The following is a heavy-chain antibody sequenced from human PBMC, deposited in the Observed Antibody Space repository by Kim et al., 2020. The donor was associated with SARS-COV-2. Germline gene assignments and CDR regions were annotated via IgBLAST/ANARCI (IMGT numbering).Heavy chain of an antibody. V-gene: IGHV3-23*01. D-gene: IGHD3-10*01. J-gene: IGHJ4*02. Sequence: GGSLRLSCAASGFTFSSYAMSWVRQAPGKGLEWVSAISGSGGSTYYADSVKGRFTISRDNSKNTLYLQMNSLRAEDTAVYYCAKDHRDYYGSGSPIDYWGQGTLVTVSS. CDR1: GFTFSSYA. CDR2: ISGSGGST. CDR3: AKDHRDYYGSGSPIDY.